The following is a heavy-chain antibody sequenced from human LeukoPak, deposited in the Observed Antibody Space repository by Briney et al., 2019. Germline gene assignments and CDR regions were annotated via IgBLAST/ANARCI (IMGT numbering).Heavy chain of an antibody. CDR3: AKDPDYYDSSGQIDY. J-gene: IGHJ4*02. V-gene: IGHV3-23*01. CDR2: ISGSGGST. CDR1: GFTFSSYA. Sequence: PGGSLRLSCAASGFTFSSYAMSWVRQAPGKGLEWVSAISGSGGSTYYADSVKGRFTISRDNSKNTLYLQMSSLRAEDTAVYYCAKDPDYYDSSGQIDYWGQGTLVTVSS. D-gene: IGHD3-22*01.